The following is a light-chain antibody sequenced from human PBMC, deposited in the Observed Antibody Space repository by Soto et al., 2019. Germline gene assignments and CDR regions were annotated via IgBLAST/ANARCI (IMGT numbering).Light chain of an antibody. CDR2: EDS. CDR1: SSDFGSYNL. Sequence: QSALTQPASVSGSPGQSIIISCTGTSSDFGSYNLVSWYQQHPGKAPKLMIYEDSKRPSGVSNRFSGSKSGNTASLTISGLQAEDDADYYCCSYAGSSTYVFGTGTKLTVL. V-gene: IGLV2-23*01. J-gene: IGLJ1*01. CDR3: CSYAGSSTYV.